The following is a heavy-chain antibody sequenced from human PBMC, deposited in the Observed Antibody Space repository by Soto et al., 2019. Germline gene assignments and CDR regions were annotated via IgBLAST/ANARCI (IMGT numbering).Heavy chain of an antibody. CDR3: ARDLSPHYDYIWGSYRPAPLDY. CDR1: GFTFSDYY. D-gene: IGHD3-16*02. Sequence: GRSLRLCCAASGFTFSDYYMSGIRQAPGNGLEWVSYISSSGSTIYYADSVKGRFTISRDNAKNSLYLQMNSLRAEDTAVYYCARDLSPHYDYIWGSYRPAPLDYWGQGTLVTVSS. CDR2: ISSSGSTI. J-gene: IGHJ4*02. V-gene: IGHV3-11*01.